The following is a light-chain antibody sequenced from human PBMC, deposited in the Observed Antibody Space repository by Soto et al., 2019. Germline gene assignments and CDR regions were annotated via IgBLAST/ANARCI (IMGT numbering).Light chain of an antibody. J-gene: IGLJ2*01. CDR2: QDT. Sequence: SYELTQPPSVSVSPGQTATITCSGDKLGDNYACWYQQKPGRSPVLVIYQDTKRPSGIPERFSGSNSGNTATLTITGTQAMDEADYSCQAWGSSVVFGGGTQLTVL. V-gene: IGLV3-1*01. CDR1: KLGDNY. CDR3: QAWGSSVV.